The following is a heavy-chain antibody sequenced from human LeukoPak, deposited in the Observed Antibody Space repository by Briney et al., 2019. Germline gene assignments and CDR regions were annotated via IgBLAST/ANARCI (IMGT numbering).Heavy chain of an antibody. D-gene: IGHD2-21*02. CDR2: ISTSGTTI. J-gene: IGHJ4*02. Sequence: GGSLRLSCAASGFTFSTYSMNWVRQAPGKGLEWVSYISTSGTTIYYADSVKGRFTISRDNAKNSLSLQMNRLRDDDTAVYYCARVASLAYCGGDCYFGDYWGQGTLVTVSS. CDR3: ARVASLAYCGGDCYFGDY. V-gene: IGHV3-48*02. CDR1: GFTFSTYS.